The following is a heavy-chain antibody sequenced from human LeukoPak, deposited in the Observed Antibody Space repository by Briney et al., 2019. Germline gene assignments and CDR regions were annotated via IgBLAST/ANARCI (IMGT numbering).Heavy chain of an antibody. CDR3: ARSRNYDILTGYSYYFDY. CDR2: IIPILGIA. D-gene: IGHD3-9*01. J-gene: IGHJ4*02. Sequence: SVKVSCKASGGTFSSYTISWVRQAPGQGLEWMGRIIPILGIANYARKFQGRVTITADKSTSTAYMELSSLRSEDTAVYYCARSRNYDILTGYSYYFDYWGQGTLVTVSS. CDR1: GGTFSSYT. V-gene: IGHV1-69*02.